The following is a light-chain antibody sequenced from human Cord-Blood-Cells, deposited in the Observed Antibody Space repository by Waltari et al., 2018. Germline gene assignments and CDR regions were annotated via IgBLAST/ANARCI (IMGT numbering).Light chain of an antibody. J-gene: IGKJ3*01. CDR3: QQRSNWPPFT. CDR2: NAS. V-gene: IGKV3-11*01. Sequence: IVLTQSPVTLSLYPGERATLSCRASQSVSSYLAWYQQKPGQAPRLLIYNASNRATGIPARFSGSGSGTDFTLTISSLEPEDFAVYYCQQRSNWPPFTFGPGTKVDIK. CDR1: QSVSSY.